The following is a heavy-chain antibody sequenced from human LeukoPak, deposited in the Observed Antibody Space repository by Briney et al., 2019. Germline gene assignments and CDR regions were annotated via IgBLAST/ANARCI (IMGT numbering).Heavy chain of an antibody. Sequence: AETLSLTCTVSGGSISSSSYYWGWIRQPPGRGRECLGSIYYSGSTYYNPSLKSRVTISVDTSKNQFSLKLSSVTAADTAVYYCASTRGSWYLGYYYYMDVWGKGTTVTVSS. CDR1: GGSISSSSYY. CDR2: IYYSGST. CDR3: ASTRGSWYLGYYYYMDV. D-gene: IGHD6-13*01. J-gene: IGHJ6*03. V-gene: IGHV4-39*01.